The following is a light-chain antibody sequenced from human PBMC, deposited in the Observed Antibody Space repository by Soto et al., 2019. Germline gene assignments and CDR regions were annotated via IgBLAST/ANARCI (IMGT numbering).Light chain of an antibody. CDR1: SSDVGGHNY. J-gene: IGLJ1*01. Sequence: SALTQPASVSGSPGQSITISCTGSSSDVGGHNYVSWYQQHPGKAPKLMIYEVTKRPSGVSNHFSGSKSSNTASLTISGIDAENESVYYSSSCTPATLLYVFGNRTK. CDR3: SSCTPATLLYV. CDR2: EVT. V-gene: IGLV2-14*01.